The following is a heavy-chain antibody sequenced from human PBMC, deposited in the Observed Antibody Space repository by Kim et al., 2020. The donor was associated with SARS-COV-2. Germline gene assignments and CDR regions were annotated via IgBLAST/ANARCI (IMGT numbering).Heavy chain of an antibody. Sequence: GGSLRLSCAASGFTFSSYNMNWVRQAPGKGLEWVSSISVGSSYISYADSVRGRFTISRDNAKNSLYLQLNSLRAEDTAVYYCVRDMYYYDSSGFRRGPFDYWGQGTLVTVSS. V-gene: IGHV3-21*01. CDR2: ISVGSSYI. D-gene: IGHD3-22*01. CDR1: GFTFSSYN. CDR3: VRDMYYYDSSGFRRGPFDY. J-gene: IGHJ4*02.